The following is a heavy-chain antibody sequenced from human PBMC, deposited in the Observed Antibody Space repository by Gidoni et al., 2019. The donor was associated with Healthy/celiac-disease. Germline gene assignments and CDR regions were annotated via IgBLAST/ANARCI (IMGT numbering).Heavy chain of an antibody. V-gene: IGHV1-69*01. J-gene: IGHJ3*02. CDR3: ARGGIAVAGTPAFDI. CDR2: IIPIFGTA. D-gene: IGHD6-19*01. Sequence: QVQLVQSGAEVKKPGSSVKVSCKSSGGTFRSYAISWVRQAPGQGLEWLGWIIPIFGTANYAQKFQGRVTITADESTSTAYMELSSLRSEDTAVYYCARGGIAVAGTPAFDIWGQGTMVTVSS. CDR1: GGTFRSYA.